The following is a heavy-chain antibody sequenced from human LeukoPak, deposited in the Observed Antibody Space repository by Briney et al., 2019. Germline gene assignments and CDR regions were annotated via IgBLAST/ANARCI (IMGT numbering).Heavy chain of an antibody. Sequence: GGSLRLSCGASGFSFSDYAMHWVRQAPGKGLEWVAFIRFDGSRTDYADSVKGRFTISRDNSKNTLFLQLNSLRPDDTGVYFCAKPSGNCVDYWGQGTLVTVPS. J-gene: IGHJ4*02. CDR3: AKPSGNCVDY. V-gene: IGHV3-30*02. CDR2: IRFDGSRT. CDR1: GFSFSDYA. D-gene: IGHD1-26*01.